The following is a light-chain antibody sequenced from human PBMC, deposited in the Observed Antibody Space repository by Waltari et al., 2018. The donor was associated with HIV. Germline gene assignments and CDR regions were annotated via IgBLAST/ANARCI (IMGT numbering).Light chain of an antibody. Sequence: DIVMTPSPDSLAVSLCARASIDSQSHQTVFYSSNNKNYLAWYQQRPGQPPKLLIYWASTRESGVPDRFSGSGSGTDFTLTISSLQAEDVAVYYCQQYFNAPLTFGGGTKVEIK. CDR2: WAS. CDR1: QTVFYSSNNKNY. CDR3: QQYFNAPLT. J-gene: IGKJ4*01. V-gene: IGKV4-1*01.